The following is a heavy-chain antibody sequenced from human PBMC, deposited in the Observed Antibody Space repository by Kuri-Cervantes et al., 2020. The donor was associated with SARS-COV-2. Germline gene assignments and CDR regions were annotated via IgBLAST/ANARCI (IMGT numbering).Heavy chain of an antibody. Sequence: SEILSLTCAVYGGSFSGYYWSWIRQPPGKGLEWVGEINHSGSTNYNPSLKSRVTVSVDTSKNQFSLKLSSVTAADTAVYYCARGPPYQLLFSYYYYGMDVWGQGTTVTVSS. CDR1: GGSFSGYY. V-gene: IGHV4-34*01. D-gene: IGHD2-2*01. CDR3: ARGPPYQLLFSYYYYGMDV. CDR2: INHSGST. J-gene: IGHJ6*02.